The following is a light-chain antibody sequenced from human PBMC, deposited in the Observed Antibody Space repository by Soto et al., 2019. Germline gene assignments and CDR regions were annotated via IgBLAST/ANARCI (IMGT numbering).Light chain of an antibody. CDR3: QQYGSSPFT. J-gene: IGKJ3*01. V-gene: IGKV3-20*01. CDR1: QSVSSSY. CDR2: SAY. Sequence: EIVLTQSPGTLSLSPGERATLSCRASQSVSSSYLAWYQQKPGQAPRLLIYSAYNKATGSPDRLGGSGSGQNVTLTISRSEPEDFAVDYRQQYGSSPFTFGPGTKVDIK.